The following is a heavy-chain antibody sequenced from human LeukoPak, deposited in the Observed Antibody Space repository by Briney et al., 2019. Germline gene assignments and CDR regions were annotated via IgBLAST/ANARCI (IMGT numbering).Heavy chain of an antibody. J-gene: IGHJ5*02. V-gene: IGHV3-30*04. CDR2: ISYDGSNE. CDR3: SRDHIAVAGNGWFDP. Sequence: GRSLRLSRAPSRFTFSTYAMSWVRQAAGKGLEWGAVISYDGSNEYYVASVKGRFTVSRDNSKNTLYLQMNSLGTDDTAQYYCSRDHIAVAGNGWFDPWGQGTVVTVSS. CDR1: RFTFSTYA. D-gene: IGHD6-19*01.